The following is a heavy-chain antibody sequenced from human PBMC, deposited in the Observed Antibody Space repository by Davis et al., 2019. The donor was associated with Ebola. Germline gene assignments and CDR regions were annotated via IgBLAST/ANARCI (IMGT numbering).Heavy chain of an antibody. CDR1: GGSISSGGYY. D-gene: IGHD5-12*01. CDR3: ARDNRYSGYEPGGFDY. V-gene: IGHV4-31*03. CDR2: IYYSGST. Sequence: PSETLSLTCTVSGGSISSGGYYWSWIRQHPGKGLEWIGYIYYSGSTYYNPSLKSRVTISVDTSKNQFSLKLSSVTAADTAVYYCARDNRYSGYEPGGFDYWGQGTLVTVSS. J-gene: IGHJ4*02.